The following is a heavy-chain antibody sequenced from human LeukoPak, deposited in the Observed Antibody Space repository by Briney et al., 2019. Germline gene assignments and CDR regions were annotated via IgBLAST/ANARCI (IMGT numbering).Heavy chain of an antibody. Sequence: PAGGSLRLSCAASGFTFSSYGMHWVRQAPGKGLEWVSAISGSGGSTYYADSVKGRFTISRDNSKNTLYLQMNSLRAEDTAVYYCAKARERFYTPTGYWGQGTLVTVSS. J-gene: IGHJ4*02. CDR2: ISGSGGST. CDR1: GFTFSSYG. V-gene: IGHV3-23*01. CDR3: AKARERFYTPTGY.